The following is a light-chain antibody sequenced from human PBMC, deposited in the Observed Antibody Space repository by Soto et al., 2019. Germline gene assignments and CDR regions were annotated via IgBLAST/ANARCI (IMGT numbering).Light chain of an antibody. V-gene: IGKV3-15*01. CDR3: QQYNNWPWT. Sequence: EIVMTQSPATLSVSPGERATLSCRASQSVSSNLAWYQQKPGQAPRLLIYGASTRANGIPARFSGSGSGTEFTLTISSLQYEDFAFYYCQQYNNWPWTFGQGTKVEIK. J-gene: IGKJ1*01. CDR1: QSVSSN. CDR2: GAS.